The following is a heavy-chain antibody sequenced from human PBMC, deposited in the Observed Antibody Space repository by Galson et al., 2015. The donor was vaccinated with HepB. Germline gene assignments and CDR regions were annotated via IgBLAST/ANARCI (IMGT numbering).Heavy chain of an antibody. Sequence: SLRLSCAASGFTFSSYGMHWVRQAPGKGLEWVAVISYDGSYIYYADSMKGRFTISRDNAKNSLYLQMNSLRAEDTAVYYCARDLGGQLWLRSSYYFDYWGQGTLVTVSS. CDR2: ISYDGSYI. J-gene: IGHJ4*02. D-gene: IGHD5-18*01. V-gene: IGHV3-30*03. CDR3: ARDLGGQLWLRSSYYFDY. CDR1: GFTFSSYG.